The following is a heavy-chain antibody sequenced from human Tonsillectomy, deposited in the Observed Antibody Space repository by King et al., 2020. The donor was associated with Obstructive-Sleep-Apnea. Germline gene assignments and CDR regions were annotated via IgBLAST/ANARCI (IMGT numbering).Heavy chain of an antibody. Sequence: VQLVESGGGVVQPGRSLRLSCAASGFTFSSYGMHWVRQAPGKGLEWVSVIWYDGRNKYYADSVKGRFTISRDNSKNTLYLQMNSLRAEDTAVYYCARHERLFDYWGQGTLVTVSS. J-gene: IGHJ4*02. CDR2: IWYDGRNK. CDR3: ARHERLFDY. D-gene: IGHD4-11*01. V-gene: IGHV3-33*01. CDR1: GFTFSSYG.